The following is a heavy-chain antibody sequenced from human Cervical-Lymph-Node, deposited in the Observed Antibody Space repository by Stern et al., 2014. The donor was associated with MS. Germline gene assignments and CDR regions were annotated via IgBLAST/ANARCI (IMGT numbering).Heavy chain of an antibody. CDR1: GFTFSDYY. CDR3: TRLGYGLDY. V-gene: IGHV3-11*04. CDR2: ITSSGHTT. D-gene: IGHD5-18*01. J-gene: IGHJ4*02. Sequence: VQLVESGGGLVKPGGSLRLSCEASGFTFSDYYMTWIRQAPGKGLEWISYITSSGHTTSYEAYVQGRVTTFSDSAKQSLHLALNSLRAEDTAVYYCTRLGYGLDYWGQGTLVTVSS.